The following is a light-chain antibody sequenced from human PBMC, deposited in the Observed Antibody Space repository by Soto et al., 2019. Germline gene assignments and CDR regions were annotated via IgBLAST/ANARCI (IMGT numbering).Light chain of an antibody. J-gene: IGLJ1*01. CDR1: RSDVGGYNY. CDR2: EVS. V-gene: IGLV2-14*01. CDR3: SSYTSSSTLV. Sequence: QSALTQPASVNGSTGQSITISCTGTRSDVGGYNYVSWYQQHPGKAPKLMIYEVSNRPSGVSNRFAGSKSGNTASLTISGVHAEDEADYYCSSYTSSSTLVFGTGTKLAVL.